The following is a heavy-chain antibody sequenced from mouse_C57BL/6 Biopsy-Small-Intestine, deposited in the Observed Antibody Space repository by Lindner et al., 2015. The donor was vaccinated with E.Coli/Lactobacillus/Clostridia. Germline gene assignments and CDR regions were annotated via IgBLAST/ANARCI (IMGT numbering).Heavy chain of an antibody. V-gene: IGHV1-9*01. CDR2: ILPGSGST. Sequence: VQLQESGAELMKPGASVTLSCKATGYTFTGYWIEWVKQRPGHGLEWIGEILPGSGSTNYNEKFKDKATFTADTSSNTAYMQLSSLTTEDSAIYYCARRWGWYFDVWGTGTTVTVSP. CDR3: ARRWGWYFDV. CDR1: GYTFTGYW. D-gene: IGHD4-1*01. J-gene: IGHJ1*03.